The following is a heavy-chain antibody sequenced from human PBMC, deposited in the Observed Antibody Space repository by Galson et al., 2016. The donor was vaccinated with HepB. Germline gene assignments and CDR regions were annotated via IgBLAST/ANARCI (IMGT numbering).Heavy chain of an antibody. Sequence: SLRLSCAASGFTFSGYGMHWVRQAPGKGLEWVALIWYDGTNEYYIDSVKGRFTISRDNSNNTLYLQMDSLRAEDTAVYYCARDRSPLAYCGGDCYADYWGQGTQVSVSS. CDR3: ARDRSPLAYCGGDCYADY. CDR1: GFTFSGYG. V-gene: IGHV3-33*01. CDR2: IWYDGTNE. D-gene: IGHD2-21*02. J-gene: IGHJ4*02.